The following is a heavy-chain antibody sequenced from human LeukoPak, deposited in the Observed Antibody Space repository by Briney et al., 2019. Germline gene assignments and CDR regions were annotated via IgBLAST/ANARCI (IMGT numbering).Heavy chain of an antibody. CDR3: ARVYRGATYYYYYYYYMDV. D-gene: IGHD1-26*01. J-gene: IGHJ6*03. Sequence: ASVKVSCKASGYTFTGYYMHWVRQAPGQGLEWMGWINPNSGGTNYAQKFQGRVTMTRDTSISTAYMELSRLRSDDTAVYYCARVYRGATYYYYYYYYMDVWGKGTTVTVSS. V-gene: IGHV1-2*02. CDR2: INPNSGGT. CDR1: GYTFTGYY.